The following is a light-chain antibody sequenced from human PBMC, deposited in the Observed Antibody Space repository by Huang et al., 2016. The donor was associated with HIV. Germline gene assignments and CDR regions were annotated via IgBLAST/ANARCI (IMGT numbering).Light chain of an antibody. Sequence: DIQMTQSPSTLSASVGDRVTITCRASQSISNWLAWYQQKPDKGPRLLIYEASTLESGVPSRFIGSGSGTEFTLTISSLQPDDFATYYCQQYHSYSYTFGQGTRLEIK. V-gene: IGKV1-5*03. CDR1: QSISNW. CDR3: QQYHSYSYT. J-gene: IGKJ2*01. CDR2: EAS.